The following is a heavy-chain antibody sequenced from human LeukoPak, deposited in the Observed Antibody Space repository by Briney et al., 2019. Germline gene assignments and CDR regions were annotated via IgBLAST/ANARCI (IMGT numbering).Heavy chain of an antibody. J-gene: IGHJ6*03. D-gene: IGHD6-13*01. CDR1: GFTFDDYA. CDR2: ISWNSGGI. CDR3: AKDLYPGIAAAGPNYMDV. Sequence: PGRSLRLSCAASGFTFDDYAMHWVRQAPGKGLEWVSGISWNSGGIGYADSVKGRFTISRDNAKNSLYLQMNSLRAEDTALYYCAKDLYPGIAAAGPNYMDVWGKGTTVTVSS. V-gene: IGHV3-9*01.